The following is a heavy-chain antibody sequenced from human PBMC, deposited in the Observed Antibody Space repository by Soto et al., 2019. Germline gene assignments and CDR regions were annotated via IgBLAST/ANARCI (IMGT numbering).Heavy chain of an antibody. CDR2: ISGSGDAT. Sequence: PGGSLRLSCAASGFTFSSYAMNWVRQAPGKGLEWVASISGSGDATYYADSVKGRFTLSRDNSKNTLYLQMNSLRDEDTAVYYCAKWYTGASYFYFHHWGQGTLVTVSS. V-gene: IGHV3-23*01. CDR3: AKWYTGASYFYFHH. CDR1: GFTFSSYA. D-gene: IGHD1-26*01. J-gene: IGHJ1*01.